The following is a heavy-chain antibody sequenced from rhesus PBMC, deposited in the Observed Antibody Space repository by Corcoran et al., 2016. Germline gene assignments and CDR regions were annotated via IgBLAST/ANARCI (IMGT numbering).Heavy chain of an antibody. D-gene: IGHD3-34*01. CDR2: IMCISGTT. CDR3: ARHPYWGDPNRFDV. CDR1: GYSISRGYA. J-gene: IGHJ5-1*01. V-gene: IGHV4-99*01. Sequence: QVQLQESGQGMVQPSETRSLTCAGAGYSISRGYAWGWIRQPPGKGLEYIGYIMCISGTTSHNPSLKIRVTISKDTSKTQFSLMLCSVTAADTAVYYCARHPYWGDPNRFDVCGPGVLVTVSS.